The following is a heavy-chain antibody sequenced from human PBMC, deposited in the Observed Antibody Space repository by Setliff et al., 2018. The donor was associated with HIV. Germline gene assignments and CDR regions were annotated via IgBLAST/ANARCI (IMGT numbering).Heavy chain of an antibody. Sequence: GGSLRLSCAASGITFSDYYMSWIRQAPGKGLEWVSYISSSSSYTNYADSVKGRFTISRDNAKNSLYLQMNSLRAEDTAVYYCAKIQNYYDRSGWVDYWGQGTLVTVSS. D-gene: IGHD3-22*01. V-gene: IGHV3-11*03. CDR2: ISSSSSYT. CDR3: AKIQNYYDRSGWVDY. J-gene: IGHJ4*02. CDR1: GITFSDYY.